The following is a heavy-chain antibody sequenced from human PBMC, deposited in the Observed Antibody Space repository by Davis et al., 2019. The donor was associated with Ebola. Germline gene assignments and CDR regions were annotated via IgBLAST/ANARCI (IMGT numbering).Heavy chain of an antibody. CDR3: ARGAVAGLPFDY. CDR1: GGSISSSSYY. D-gene: IGHD6-19*01. CDR2: INHSGST. Sequence: GSLRLSCTVSGGSISSSSYYWGWIRQPPGKGLEWIGEINHSGSTNYNPSLKSRVTISVDTSKNQFSLKLSSVTAADTAVYYCARGAVAGLPFDYWGQGTLVTVSS. J-gene: IGHJ4*02. V-gene: IGHV4-39*07.